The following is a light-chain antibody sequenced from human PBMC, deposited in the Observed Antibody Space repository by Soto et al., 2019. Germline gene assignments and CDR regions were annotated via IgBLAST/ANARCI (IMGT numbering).Light chain of an antibody. J-gene: IGKJ2*01. Sequence: EIVLTQSPGTLSLSPGERGTLSCRASQSLSSNYLAWYQQKPGQAPRLLIYGASNRAAGIPDRFSGSGSGTDFTLTISRLEAEDFAVYYCQQYDSTPRTFGQGTNLEIK. CDR1: QSLSSNY. V-gene: IGKV3-20*01. CDR3: QQYDSTPRT. CDR2: GAS.